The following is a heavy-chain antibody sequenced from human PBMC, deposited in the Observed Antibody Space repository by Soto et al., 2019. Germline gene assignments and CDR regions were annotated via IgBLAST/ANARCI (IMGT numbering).Heavy chain of an antibody. CDR1: VGSFSGYY. J-gene: IGHJ6*02. CDR2: INHSEST. Sequence: SETLSLTCAFYVGSFSGYYWRWSRQAPGKGLEWIGEINHSESTNSNPSLKGRVTISVDTSKNQFSLNLTSVTAADTAVYYCAGRWNYYYGMDVWAQGTTVTVSS. V-gene: IGHV4-34*01. CDR3: AGRWNYYYGMDV. D-gene: IGHD1-26*01.